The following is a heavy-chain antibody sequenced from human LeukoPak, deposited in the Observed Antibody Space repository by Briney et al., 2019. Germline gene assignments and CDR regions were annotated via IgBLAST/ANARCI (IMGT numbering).Heavy chain of an antibody. V-gene: IGHV3-23*01. J-gene: IGHJ6*02. CDR2: ISGSGGST. Sequence: GGSLRLSCAASGFTFSSHAMSWVRQAPGKGLEWVSSISGSGGSTYYADSVKGRFTISRDNSKNTLYLQMNSLRAEDTAVYYCAKVAYYYGSGSRYYYYGMDVWGQGTTVTVSS. CDR3: AKVAYYYGSGSRYYYYGMDV. D-gene: IGHD3-10*01. CDR1: GFTFSSHA.